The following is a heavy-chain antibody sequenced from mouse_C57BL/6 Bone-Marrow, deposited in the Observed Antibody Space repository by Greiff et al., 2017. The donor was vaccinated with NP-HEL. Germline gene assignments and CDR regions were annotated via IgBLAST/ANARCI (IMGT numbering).Heavy chain of an antibody. V-gene: IGHV10-3*01. D-gene: IGHD2-2*01. CDR2: IRSKSSNYAT. CDR3: VRERGYGYDEGFAY. J-gene: IGHJ3*01. Sequence: EVKLVESGGGLVQPKGSLKLSCAASGFTFNTYAMHWVRQAPGKGLEWVARIRSKSSNYATYYADSVKDRFTISRDDSQSMLYLQMNNLKTEDTAMYYCVRERGYGYDEGFAYWGQGTLVTVSA. CDR1: GFTFNTYA.